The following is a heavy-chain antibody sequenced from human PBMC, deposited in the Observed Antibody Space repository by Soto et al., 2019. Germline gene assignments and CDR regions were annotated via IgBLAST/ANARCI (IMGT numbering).Heavy chain of an antibody. CDR1: GFTFSSYG. J-gene: IGHJ6*02. CDR2: ISYDGSNK. V-gene: IGHV3-30*18. D-gene: IGHD3-22*01. Sequence: QVQLVESGGGVVQPGRSLRLSCAASGFTFSSYGMHWVRQAPGKGLEWVAVISYDGSNKYYADSVKGRFTISRDNSKNKLYLQMNSLRAEDTAVYYCAKVLSQYYYDSSGYYSDYYYGMDVWGQGTTVTVSS. CDR3: AKVLSQYYYDSSGYYSDYYYGMDV.